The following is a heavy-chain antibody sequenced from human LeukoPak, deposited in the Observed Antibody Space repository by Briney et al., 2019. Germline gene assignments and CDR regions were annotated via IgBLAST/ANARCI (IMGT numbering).Heavy chain of an antibody. J-gene: IGHJ4*02. V-gene: IGHV3-43*01. CDR3: AKGGASSSWSPLDY. Sequence: GGSLRLSCAASGFTFGDYTMHWVRQAPGKGLEWVSLISWDGGSTYYADSEKGRFTISRDNSKNSLYLQMNSLRTEDTALYYCAKGGASSSWSPLDYWGQGTLVTVSS. CDR2: ISWDGGST. CDR1: GFTFGDYT. D-gene: IGHD6-13*01.